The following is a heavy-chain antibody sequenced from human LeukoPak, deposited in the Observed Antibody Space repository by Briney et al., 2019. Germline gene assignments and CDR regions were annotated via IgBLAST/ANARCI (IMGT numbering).Heavy chain of an antibody. CDR3: ARGISRALGSGSYQFDY. Sequence: RGSLRLSCAASGFTFSSYGMHWVRQAPGKGLEWVAVIWYDGSNKYYADSVKGRFTISRDNSKNTLYLQMNSLRAEDTAVYYCARGISRALGSGSYQFDYWGQGTLGTVSS. D-gene: IGHD3-10*01. CDR2: IWYDGSNK. J-gene: IGHJ4*02. CDR1: GFTFSSYG. V-gene: IGHV3-33*01.